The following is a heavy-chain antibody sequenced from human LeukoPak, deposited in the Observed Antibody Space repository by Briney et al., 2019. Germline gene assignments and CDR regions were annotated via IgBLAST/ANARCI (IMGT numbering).Heavy chain of an antibody. Sequence: ASVKVSCKASGYTFTGYYMHWVRQAPGQGLEWMGWINPNSGGTNYAQKFQGRVTMTRDTSISTAYMELSRLRSDGTAVYYCARVPGVVVTAIRPFDYWGQGTLVTVSS. V-gene: IGHV1-2*02. D-gene: IGHD2-21*02. CDR3: ARVPGVVVTAIRPFDY. J-gene: IGHJ4*02. CDR1: GYTFTGYY. CDR2: INPNSGGT.